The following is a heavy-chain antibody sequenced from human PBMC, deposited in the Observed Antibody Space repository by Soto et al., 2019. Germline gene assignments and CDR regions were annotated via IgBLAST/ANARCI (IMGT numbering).Heavy chain of an antibody. V-gene: IGHV3-23*01. J-gene: IGHJ4*02. Sequence: GGSLRLSCVASGFTFSRHGLSWVRQAPGKGLEWVSTINPSGDSTFYADSVKGRFTISRDNSKNTLYLQMNSLRAEDTAVYYCAKISIAARPVTSFDYWGQGTLVTVSS. CDR1: GFTFSRHG. D-gene: IGHD6-6*01. CDR2: INPSGDST. CDR3: AKISIAARPVTSFDY.